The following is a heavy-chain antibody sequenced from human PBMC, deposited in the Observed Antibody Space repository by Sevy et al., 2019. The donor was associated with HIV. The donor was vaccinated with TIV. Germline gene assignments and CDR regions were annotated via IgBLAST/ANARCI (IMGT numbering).Heavy chain of an antibody. CDR2: ISSSSAAI. Sequence: GGSLRLSCVASEFTLSSYSMNWVRQAPGKGLEWISTISSSSAAIYYADSVKGRFTSSRDNDKNSLYLQMNSLRDEDTAVYYCASRSQCSNGVCPFDYWGQGTLFTVSS. CDR1: EFTLSSYS. V-gene: IGHV3-21*01. D-gene: IGHD2-8*01. CDR3: ASRSQCSNGVCPFDY. J-gene: IGHJ4*02.